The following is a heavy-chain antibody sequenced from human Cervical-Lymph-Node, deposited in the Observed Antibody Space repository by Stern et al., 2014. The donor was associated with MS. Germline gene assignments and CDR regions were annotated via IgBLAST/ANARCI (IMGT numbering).Heavy chain of an antibody. CDR1: GYTFTTYN. CDR2: MNPSSGRT. Sequence: VQLVESGAELKKPGASVKVSCKASGYTFTTYNLHWVRQAPGQGLEWMGMMNPSSGRTAYAQKFQGRVTMTRDTSTTTVYMEVTSLRSEDTAIYYCARDRLPKVGATTIDYWGQGTLVTVSS. D-gene: IGHD1-26*01. J-gene: IGHJ4*02. V-gene: IGHV1-46*03. CDR3: ARDRLPKVGATTIDY.